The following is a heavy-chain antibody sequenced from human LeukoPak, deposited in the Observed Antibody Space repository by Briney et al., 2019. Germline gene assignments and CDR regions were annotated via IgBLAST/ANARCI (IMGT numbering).Heavy chain of an antibody. V-gene: IGHV4-59*12. Sequence: SETLSLTCTVSGGSISSYYWSWIRQPPGKGLEWIGYIYYSGSTNYNPSLKSRVTISVDTSKNQFSLKLSSVTAADTAVYYCARGSSSREFDYWGQGTLVTVSS. CDR2: IYYSGST. D-gene: IGHD6-6*01. CDR1: GGSISSYY. CDR3: ARGSSSREFDY. J-gene: IGHJ4*02.